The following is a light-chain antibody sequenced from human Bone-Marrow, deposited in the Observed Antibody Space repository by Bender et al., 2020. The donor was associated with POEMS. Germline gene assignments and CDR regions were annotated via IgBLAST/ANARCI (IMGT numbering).Light chain of an antibody. J-gene: IGLJ2*01. V-gene: IGLV2-8*01. CDR3: SSYAGSDNFVV. CDR1: SSDVGPFNH. CDR2: DVI. Sequence: HSALTQPASVSGSPGQSITISCTGSSSDVGPFNHVSWYQQHPGKAPKLMMYDVIKRPSGVPDRFSGSKSGNTASLTVSGLQAEDEADYYCSSYAGSDNFVVFGGGTKLTVL.